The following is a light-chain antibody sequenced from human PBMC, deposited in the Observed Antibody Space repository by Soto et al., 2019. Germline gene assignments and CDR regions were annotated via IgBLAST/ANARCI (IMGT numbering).Light chain of an antibody. J-gene: IGKJ4*01. CDR2: GAS. CDR3: QQYNHWPLT. CDR1: QSVSSN. V-gene: IGKV3-15*01. Sequence: EIVMTQSPATLSGSPGERATLSCRASQSVSSNLAWYQQKPGQAPRLLIYGASTRATGIPARFSGSGSGTEFTLTISSLQSEDVAVYYCQQYNHWPLTFGGGTKVEIK.